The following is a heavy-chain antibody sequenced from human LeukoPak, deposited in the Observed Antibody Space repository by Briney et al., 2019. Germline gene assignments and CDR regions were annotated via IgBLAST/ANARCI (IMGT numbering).Heavy chain of an antibody. CDR3: ARSVAYCGGDCYPTNI. CDR1: GYTFTSYG. CDR2: ISAYNGNT. D-gene: IGHD2-21*02. J-gene: IGHJ3*02. V-gene: IGHV1-18*01. Sequence: GASEKVSCKASGYTFTSYGISWVRQAPGQGLEWMGWISAYNGNTNYAQKLQGRVTMTTDTSTSTAYMELRSLRSDDTAVYYCARSVAYCGGDCYPTNIWGQGTMVTVSS.